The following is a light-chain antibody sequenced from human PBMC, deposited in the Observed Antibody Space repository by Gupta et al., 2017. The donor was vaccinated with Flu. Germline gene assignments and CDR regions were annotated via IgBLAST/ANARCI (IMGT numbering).Light chain of an antibody. CDR2: KAS. Sequence: PSTLSAAVGDRVTITCRASQNSSTWLAWYQQKPGKAPNLLIYKASTLESGVPSRFSGSGSGAEFILTISSLQPDDFATYYCQHDNTYPWTFGQGTKVEIK. CDR1: QNSSTW. J-gene: IGKJ1*01. CDR3: QHDNTYPWT. V-gene: IGKV1-5*03.